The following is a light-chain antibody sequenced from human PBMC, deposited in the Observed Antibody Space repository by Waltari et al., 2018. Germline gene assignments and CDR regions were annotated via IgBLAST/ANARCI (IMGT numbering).Light chain of an antibody. V-gene: IGLV1-44*01. CDR2: STN. J-gene: IGLJ2*01. CDR1: SSNIGTRS. Sequence: QSVLTQPPSVSGTPGQRVSISCSGSSSNIGTRSVNWYQQVPGTAPKLLSFSTNQRPSGGPGRFSGSKSGTSASLAISGLQSEDEAEYYCATWDDSLNGLFGGGTKLTVL. CDR3: ATWDDSLNGL.